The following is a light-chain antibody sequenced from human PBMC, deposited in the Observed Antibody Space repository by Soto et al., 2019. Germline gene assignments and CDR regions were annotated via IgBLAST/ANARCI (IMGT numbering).Light chain of an antibody. Sequence: QSVLTQSPSVSAAPGQTVSISCSGTSSNIENNYVSWYLVLPKTAPKLLIYDNLKRPSGIPDRFSGSKSGTSATLVITGLQTGDEADYYCGTWESSRNWVFGGGTKLTVL. J-gene: IGLJ3*02. V-gene: IGLV1-51*01. CDR2: DNL. CDR1: SSNIENNY. CDR3: GTWESSRNWV.